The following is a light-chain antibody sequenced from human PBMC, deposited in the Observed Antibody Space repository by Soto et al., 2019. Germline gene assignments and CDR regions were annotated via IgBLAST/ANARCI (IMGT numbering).Light chain of an antibody. CDR3: QQQGA. CDR2: DAS. CDR1: QSIGLA. Sequence: EIVLTQSPATLSLSPGERATLSCRASQSIGLAIAWYQHKPGQAPRLLIFDASQRATGIPTRFRGSGSGTDFTLSISSLEPEDFAVYYCQQQGAFGQGTKVDIK. V-gene: IGKV3-11*01. J-gene: IGKJ1*01.